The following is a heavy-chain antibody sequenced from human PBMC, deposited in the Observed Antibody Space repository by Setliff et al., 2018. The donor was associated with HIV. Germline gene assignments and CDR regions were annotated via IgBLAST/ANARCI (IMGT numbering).Heavy chain of an antibody. J-gene: IGHJ4*02. D-gene: IGHD4-17*01. CDR1: GYSISSDYY. CDR3: AREIYGGNSRPCDY. V-gene: IGHV4-38-2*02. CDR2: IYHSGST. Sequence: PSETLSLTCAVSGYSISSDYYWGWIRQPPGKGLEWIGSIYHSGSTYYNSSLKSRITISLDTSKNQFSLKLTSVTAADTAVYYCAREIYGGNSRPCDYWGQGTLVTVSS.